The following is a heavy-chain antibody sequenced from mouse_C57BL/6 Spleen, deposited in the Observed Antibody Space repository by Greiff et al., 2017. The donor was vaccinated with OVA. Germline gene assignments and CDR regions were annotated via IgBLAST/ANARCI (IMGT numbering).Heavy chain of an antibody. V-gene: IGHV1-72*01. CDR3: ARAGSTMVTLAWFAY. D-gene: IGHD2-1*01. J-gene: IGHJ3*01. Sequence: VQLQQHGAELVKPGASVKLSCKASGYTFTSYWMHWVKQRPGRGLEWIGRIDPNSGGTKYNEKFKSKATLTVDKPSSTAYMQLSSLTSEDSAVYYCARAGSTMVTLAWFAYGGQGTRVTVSA. CDR2: IDPNSGGT. CDR1: GYTFTSYW.